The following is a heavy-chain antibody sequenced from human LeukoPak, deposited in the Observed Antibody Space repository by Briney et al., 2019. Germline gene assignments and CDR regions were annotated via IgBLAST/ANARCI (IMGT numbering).Heavy chain of an antibody. D-gene: IGHD5-12*01. CDR1: GGSISSRPYY. CDR3: ARGGYSGYDLPFDY. Sequence: SETLSLTCTVSGGSISSRPYYWGWIRQPPGKGLEWLGSFSYSGSTYYKPSLKSRVTISVDTSKNQFSLKLSSMTAADTAVYYCARGGYSGYDLPFDYWGQGTLVTVSS. CDR2: FSYSGST. V-gene: IGHV4-39*01. J-gene: IGHJ4*02.